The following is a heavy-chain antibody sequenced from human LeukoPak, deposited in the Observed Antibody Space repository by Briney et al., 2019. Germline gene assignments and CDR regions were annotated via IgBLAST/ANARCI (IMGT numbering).Heavy chain of an antibody. CDR3: ATAFGAVDFYY. D-gene: IGHD3-3*01. CDR1: GYTFTGYY. J-gene: IGHJ4*02. Sequence: ASVKVSCKASGYTFTGYYMHWVRQVPGQGLEWMGWINPNSGGTNYAQKFQGRVTMTRDTSISTAYMDLSSLRSDDTAVYYCATAFGAVDFYYWGQGTLVTVSS. CDR2: INPNSGGT. V-gene: IGHV1-2*02.